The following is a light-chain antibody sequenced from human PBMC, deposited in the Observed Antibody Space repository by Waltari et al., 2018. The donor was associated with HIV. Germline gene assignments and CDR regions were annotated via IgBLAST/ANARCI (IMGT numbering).Light chain of an antibody. CDR2: WAS. CDR1: QNVFYSSNNRNY. V-gene: IGKV4-1*01. Sequence: DIVMTQSPDPLAVSLGARATTKFKSLQNVFYSSNNRNYLSWYQQKAGQPPKLIIYWASSRQSGVPDRFSGSGSGTDFTLTISSLQAEDVAVYFCQQTYTIPPTFGGGTKVEIK. J-gene: IGKJ4*01. CDR3: QQTYTIPPT.